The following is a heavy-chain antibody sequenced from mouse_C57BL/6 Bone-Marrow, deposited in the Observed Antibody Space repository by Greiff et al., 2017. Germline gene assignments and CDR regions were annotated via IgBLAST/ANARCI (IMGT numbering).Heavy chain of an antibody. J-gene: IGHJ2*01. D-gene: IGHD4-1*01. CDR2: IHPNSGST. Sequence: QVQLKRPGAELVKPGASVKLSCKASGYTFTSYWMHWVKQRPGQGLEWIGMIHPNSGSTNYNEKFKSKATLTVDKSSSTAYMQLSSLTSEDSAVYYCASPSLTPFDYWGQGTTLTVSS. CDR1: GYTFTSYW. V-gene: IGHV1-64*01. CDR3: ASPSLTPFDY.